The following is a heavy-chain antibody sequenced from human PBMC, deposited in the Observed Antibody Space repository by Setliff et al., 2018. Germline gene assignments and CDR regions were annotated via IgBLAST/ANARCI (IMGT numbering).Heavy chain of an antibody. J-gene: IGHJ4*01. V-gene: IGHV4-39*01. Sequence: SETLSLTCAVSGGSISSSYYYWGWIRQPPGKGLEWIGSIYYSGSTYYNPSLKSRVTISVDTSKNQFSLKLSSVTVADTAVYYCARQEDDSSGYYSTDWGQEPWSPSPQ. CDR3: ARQEDDSSGYYSTD. CDR2: IYYSGST. D-gene: IGHD3-22*01. CDR1: GGSISSSYYY.